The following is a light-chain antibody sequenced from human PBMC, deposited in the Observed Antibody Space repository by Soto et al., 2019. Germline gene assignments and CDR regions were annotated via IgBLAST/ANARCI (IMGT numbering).Light chain of an antibody. Sequence: DIVMTQTPISSPVTLGQAASISCRSSQSLVHNDGNTYLSWFQQRPGQPPRLLIYKVSDRFYGVPERFSGSGEGTDFTLTISRVEAEDAGIYYCMQATQTTWTFGQGTKVEI. CDR2: KVS. CDR3: MQATQTTWT. V-gene: IGKV2-24*01. J-gene: IGKJ1*01. CDR1: QSLVHNDGNTY.